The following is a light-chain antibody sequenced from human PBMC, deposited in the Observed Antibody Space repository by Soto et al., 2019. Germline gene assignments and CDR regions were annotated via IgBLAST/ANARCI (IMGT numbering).Light chain of an antibody. CDR3: QSYDTFLSAVV. CDR1: SSDVGSYNY. Sequence: QSVLTQPASVSGSPGQSITISCTGTSSDVGSYNYVSWYQQHPGKAPKLMIYEVSDRPSGISSRFSGSKSGNTASLTISGLQTEDEADYYCQSYDTFLSAVVFGGGTK. CDR2: EVS. J-gene: IGLJ2*01. V-gene: IGLV2-14*01.